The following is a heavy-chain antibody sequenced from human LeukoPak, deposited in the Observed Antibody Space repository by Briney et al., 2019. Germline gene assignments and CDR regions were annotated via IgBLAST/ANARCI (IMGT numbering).Heavy chain of an antibody. J-gene: IGHJ6*02. V-gene: IGHV1-18*01. D-gene: IGHD2-2*01. Sequence: GASVTVSCTASGYTFTSYGISWVRQAPGQGLEWMGWISAYNGNTNYAQKLQGRVTMTTDTSTSTAYMELRSLRSDDTAVYYCARSSRMGSSTHGMDVWGQGTTVTVSS. CDR2: ISAYNGNT. CDR3: ARSSRMGSSTHGMDV. CDR1: GYTFTSYG.